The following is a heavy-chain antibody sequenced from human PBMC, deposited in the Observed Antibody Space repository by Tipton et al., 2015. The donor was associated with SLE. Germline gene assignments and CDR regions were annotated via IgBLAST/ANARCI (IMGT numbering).Heavy chain of an antibody. D-gene: IGHD3-3*01. V-gene: IGHV4-39*07. J-gene: IGHJ4*02. CDR2: IYYSGNT. CDR3: ARLDTIFGVLN. CDR1: GGSIISNSFY. Sequence: TLSLTCSVSGGSIISNSFYWGWVRQPPGKGLEWIGSIYYSGNTYYNPSLKSRVTISVDTFKHQFSLRLTSVTAADTAVYYCARLDTIFGVLNWGQGTLVTVSS.